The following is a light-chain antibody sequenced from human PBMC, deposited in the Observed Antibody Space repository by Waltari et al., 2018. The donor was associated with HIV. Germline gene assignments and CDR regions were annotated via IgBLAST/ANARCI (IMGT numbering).Light chain of an antibody. CDR3: AACTDSLSGVV. CDR1: SSNIGSYY. CDR2: SNN. Sequence: QSVLTQPPSASGTPGQRVTISCSGSSSNIGSYYVYWYQQLPGTAPKLLIYSNNQRPSGVPDRVAGSKAGTSASLAISGLRSEDEADYYWAACTDSLSGVVFGGGTKRSVL. V-gene: IGLV1-47*01. J-gene: IGLJ2*01.